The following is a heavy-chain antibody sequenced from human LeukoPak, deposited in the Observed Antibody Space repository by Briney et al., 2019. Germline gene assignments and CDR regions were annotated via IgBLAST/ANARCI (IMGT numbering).Heavy chain of an antibody. Sequence: GGSLRLSCAASGFTFSNYYMNWVRQAPGKGLQWVASIKQGGGEKFYVDSVKGRFTVSRDDTKNSVYLQMNSLRAEDTAVYYCARDNRYGDYSRRYYYGMDVWGQGTTVTVSS. J-gene: IGHJ6*02. CDR3: ARDNRYGDYSRRYYYGMDV. D-gene: IGHD4-17*01. V-gene: IGHV3-7*03. CDR2: IKQGGGEK. CDR1: GFTFSNYY.